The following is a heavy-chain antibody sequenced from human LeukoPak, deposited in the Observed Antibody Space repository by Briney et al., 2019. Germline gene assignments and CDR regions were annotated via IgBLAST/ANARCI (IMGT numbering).Heavy chain of an antibody. CDR1: GGTFSSYA. CDR2: IIPILGIA. Sequence: ASVKVSCKASGGTFSSYAISWVRQAPGQGLEWMGRIIPILGIANYAQKFQGRVTITADKSTSTAYMELSSLRSEDTAVYYCARVPNEYCGGDCYYDYWGQGTLVTVSS. J-gene: IGHJ4*02. CDR3: ARVPNEYCGGDCYYDY. D-gene: IGHD2-21*02. V-gene: IGHV1-69*04.